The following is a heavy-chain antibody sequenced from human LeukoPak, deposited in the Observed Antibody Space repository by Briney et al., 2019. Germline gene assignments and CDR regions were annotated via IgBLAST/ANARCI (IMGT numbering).Heavy chain of an antibody. CDR2: ISSSGGST. CDR1: GFTFGSYA. J-gene: IGHJ4*02. CDR3: ARSSHTSDY. V-gene: IGHV3-23*01. D-gene: IGHD3-3*01. Sequence: PGGSLRLSCTASGFTFGSYAMGWVRQAPGKGLQWVSSISSSGGSTYYADSVKGRFTTSRDNSKNTLYLQMNSLRAEDTAVYYCARSSHTSDYWGQGTLVTVSS.